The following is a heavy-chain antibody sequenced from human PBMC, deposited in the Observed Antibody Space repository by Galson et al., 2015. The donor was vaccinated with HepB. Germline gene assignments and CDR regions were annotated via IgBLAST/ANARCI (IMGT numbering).Heavy chain of an antibody. CDR2: IWNDGNNR. J-gene: IGHJ4*02. V-gene: IGHV3-33*06. D-gene: IGHD3-16*01. Sequence: SLRLSCAASGFTFGNYGMHWVRQAPGKGLEWVAVIWNDGNNRYYSDSVKGRFSISRDNSKNTLYLQMNSLRAEDTAMYYCAKDAYKSSYYLDYWGQGTPVTVSS. CDR3: AKDAYKSSYYLDY. CDR1: GFTFGNYG.